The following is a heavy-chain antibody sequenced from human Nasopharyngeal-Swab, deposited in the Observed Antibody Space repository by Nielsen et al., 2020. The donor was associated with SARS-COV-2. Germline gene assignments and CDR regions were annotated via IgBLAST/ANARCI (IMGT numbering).Heavy chain of an antibody. D-gene: IGHD3-22*01. V-gene: IGHV3-30-3*01. CDR3: ASTPLDSRGYYYAFHY. Sequence: GESLKISCAASGFTFSRYTMHWVRQAPGKGLEWVAVISYDGSNKYYADSVKGRFTISRDISKNTLYLQMNSLRAEDTAVFYCASTPLDSRGYYYAFHYWGRGTLVTVSS. CDR1: GFTFSRYT. J-gene: IGHJ4*02. CDR2: ISYDGSNK.